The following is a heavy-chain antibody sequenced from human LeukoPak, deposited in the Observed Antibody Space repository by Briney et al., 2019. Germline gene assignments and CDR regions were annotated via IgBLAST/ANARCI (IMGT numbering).Heavy chain of an antibody. J-gene: IGHJ4*02. Sequence: SVKVSCKASGGTFSSYAISWVRQAPGQGLEWMGGIIPIFGTANYAQKFQGRVTIIADKSTSTAYMELSSLRSEDTAVYYCARDSTAMVNFRRTGSFDYWGQGTLVTVSS. CDR2: IIPIFGTA. CDR3: ARDSTAMVNFRRTGSFDY. D-gene: IGHD5-18*01. CDR1: GGTFSSYA. V-gene: IGHV1-69*06.